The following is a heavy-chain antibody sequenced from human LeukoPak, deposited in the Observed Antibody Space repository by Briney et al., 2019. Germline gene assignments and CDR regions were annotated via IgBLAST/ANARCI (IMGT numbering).Heavy chain of an antibody. CDR1: GGTFSSYA. D-gene: IGHD2-2*01. CDR2: IIPIFGTA. Sequence: SVKVSCKASGGTFSSYAISWVRQAPGQGLEWMGGIIPIFGTANYAQKFQGRVTITTDESTSTAYMELSRLRSEDTAVYYCAADIVVVPAATGAFDIWGQGTMVTVSS. J-gene: IGHJ3*02. V-gene: IGHV1-69*05. CDR3: AADIVVVPAATGAFDI.